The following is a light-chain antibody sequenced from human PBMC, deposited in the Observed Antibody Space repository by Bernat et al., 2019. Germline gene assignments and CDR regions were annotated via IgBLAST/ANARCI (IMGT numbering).Light chain of an antibody. CDR2: GAS. CDR3: QQYGDSVT. V-gene: IGKV3-20*01. Sequence: EFVLTQSPGTLSLSPGERVTLSCRASQSLTSNYLAWYQQKPGQAPRLLIYGASSRATGIPDRFSGSGSGTDFILTISRLEPEDFAGYYCQQYGDSVTFGGGTKVEIK. CDR1: QSLTSNY. J-gene: IGKJ4*01.